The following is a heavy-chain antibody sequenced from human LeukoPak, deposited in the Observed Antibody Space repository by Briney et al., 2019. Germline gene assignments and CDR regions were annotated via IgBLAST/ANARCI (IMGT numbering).Heavy chain of an antibody. CDR1: GGSISSSSYY. V-gene: IGHV4-39*01. CDR2: IYYSGST. D-gene: IGHD3-3*01. Sequence: PSETLSPTCTVSGGSISSSSYYWGWIRQPPGKGLEWIGSIYYSGSTYYNPSLKSRVTISVDTSKNQFSLKLSSVTAADTAVYYCARVLARDWFDPWGQGTLVTVSS. J-gene: IGHJ5*02. CDR3: ARVLARDWFDP.